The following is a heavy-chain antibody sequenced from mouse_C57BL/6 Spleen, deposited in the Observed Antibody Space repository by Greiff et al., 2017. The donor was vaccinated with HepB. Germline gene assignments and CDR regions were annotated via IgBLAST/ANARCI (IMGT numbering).Heavy chain of an antibody. CDR3: TKERWDY. CDR1: GFNIKDDY. Sequence: EVQLQQSGAELVRPGASVKLSCTASGFNIKDDYMHWVKQRPEQGLEWIGWIDPENGDTEYASKFQGKATITADTSSNTAYLQISSLTSEDTAVYYCTKERWDYWGQGTTLTVSS. J-gene: IGHJ2*01. V-gene: IGHV14-4*01. D-gene: IGHD1-1*02. CDR2: IDPENGDT.